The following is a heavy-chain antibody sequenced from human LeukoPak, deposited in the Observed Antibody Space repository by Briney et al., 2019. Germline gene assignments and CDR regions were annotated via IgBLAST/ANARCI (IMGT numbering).Heavy chain of an antibody. CDR2: ISGSDGST. V-gene: IGHV3-23*01. Sequence: LTGGSLRLSCAASGFTFSTYAMTWVRQPPGRGLEGVSGISGSDGSTFYADSVKGRFTISRDNSKNTLFLQMNSLRAEDTAVYYCAKGRIVVPINYFDNWGQGTLVTVSS. D-gene: IGHD2-2*01. J-gene: IGHJ4*02. CDR3: AKGRIVVPINYFDN. CDR1: GFTFSTYA.